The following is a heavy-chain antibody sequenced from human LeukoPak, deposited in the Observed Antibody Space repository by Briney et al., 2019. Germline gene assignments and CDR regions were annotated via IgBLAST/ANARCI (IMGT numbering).Heavy chain of an antibody. V-gene: IGHV3-66*01. CDR3: AKTRDGYNYGDFDY. CDR2: IYSGGST. J-gene: IGHJ4*02. D-gene: IGHD5-24*01. Sequence: GGSLRLSCAASGFTFSSYSMNWVRQAPGKGLEWVSVIYSGGSTYYADSVKGRFTISRDNSKNTLYLQMNSLRAEDTAVYYCAKTRDGYNYGDFDYWGQGTLVTVSS. CDR1: GFTFSSYS.